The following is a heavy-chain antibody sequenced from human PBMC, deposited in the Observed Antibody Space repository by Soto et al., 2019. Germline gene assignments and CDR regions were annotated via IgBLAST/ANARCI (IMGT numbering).Heavy chain of an antibody. Sequence: GGSLRLSCSASGFTFSSYAMHWVRQAPGKGLEYVSGVRGNGDPPFYAESVKGRFTISRDNSKNTLYLQMTSLSAEDTAMYYCARDGDVNTGFGKDYWGQGTLVTVSS. CDR3: ARDGDVNTGFGKDY. V-gene: IGHV3-64*04. D-gene: IGHD3-16*01. CDR2: VRGNGDPP. CDR1: GFTFSSYA. J-gene: IGHJ4*02.